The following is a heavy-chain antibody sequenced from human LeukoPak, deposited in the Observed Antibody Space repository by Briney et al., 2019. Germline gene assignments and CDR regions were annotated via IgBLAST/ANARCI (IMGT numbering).Heavy chain of an antibody. CDR3: TAGRAYSLLDF. Sequence: ASVKVSCKVSGYKFTELSRHWVRQAPGKGLEWLGGFDLVHGDTIYAQKFQGRVTMTEDTSTDTSYMELSSLGSEDTAVYFCTAGRAYSLLDFWGQGTLVIVSS. CDR1: GYKFTELS. J-gene: IGHJ4*02. V-gene: IGHV1-24*01. D-gene: IGHD5-18*01. CDR2: FDLVHGDT.